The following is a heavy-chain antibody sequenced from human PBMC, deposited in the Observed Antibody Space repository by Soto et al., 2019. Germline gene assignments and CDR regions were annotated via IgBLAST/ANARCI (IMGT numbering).Heavy chain of an antibody. V-gene: IGHV4-59*08. CDR3: ARAVGDPLYYLDY. Sequence: QVQLQESGPGLVRPSETLSLTCNVSSDSIRSYYWIWIRQSPRKGLEWIGYTDYSGNTNYNPSLKSRVTISGDTSKNQFSLRLSSVTAADTAVYYCARAVGDPLYYLDYWGQGTLVTVSS. CDR2: TDYSGNT. D-gene: IGHD6-19*01. J-gene: IGHJ4*02. CDR1: SDSIRSYY.